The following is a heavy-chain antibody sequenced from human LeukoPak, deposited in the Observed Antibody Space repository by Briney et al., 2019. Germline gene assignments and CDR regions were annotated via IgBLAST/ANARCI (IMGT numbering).Heavy chain of an antibody. J-gene: IGHJ4*02. CDR3: VREETYSSGWYGPDY. CDR2: IKQDGSEK. V-gene: IGHV3-7*01. Sequence: GGSLRLSCAAPGFTFSYYWMSWARQAPGKGLEWVANIKQDGSEKYYVDSLKGRFTISRDDARNSLYLQMNSLRAEDTAVYYCVREETYSSGWYGPDYWGQGTLVTVSS. CDR1: GFTFSYYW. D-gene: IGHD6-19*01.